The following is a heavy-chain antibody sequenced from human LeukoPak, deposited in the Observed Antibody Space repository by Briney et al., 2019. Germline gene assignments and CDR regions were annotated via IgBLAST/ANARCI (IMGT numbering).Heavy chain of an antibody. J-gene: IGHJ5*02. V-gene: IGHV3-23*01. CDR3: AKGGIQFNWFDP. CDR2: ISGDGGDT. Sequence: GGSLRLSCAASGFTFSSYAMNWVRQAPGKGLEWVSTISGDGGDTHYADSVKGRFTISRDNSKNTLYLQMSSLRTEDTAVYYCAKGGIQFNWFDPWGQGTLVTVSS. D-gene: IGHD5-24*01. CDR1: GFTFSSYA.